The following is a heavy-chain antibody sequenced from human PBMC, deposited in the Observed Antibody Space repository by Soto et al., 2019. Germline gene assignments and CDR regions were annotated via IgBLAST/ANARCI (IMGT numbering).Heavy chain of an antibody. V-gene: IGHV3-7*03. Sequence: GGSLRLSCAASGFTFSSYWMSWVRQAPGKGLEWVANIKQDGSEKYYVDSVTGLFTISRDNSRNTLYLQMSSLRVEDTAVYYCATPSLSTGGYSSFDSWGRGTLVTVSS. J-gene: IGHJ4*02. CDR1: GFTFSSYW. D-gene: IGHD1-26*01. CDR3: ATPSLSTGGYSSFDS. CDR2: IKQDGSEK.